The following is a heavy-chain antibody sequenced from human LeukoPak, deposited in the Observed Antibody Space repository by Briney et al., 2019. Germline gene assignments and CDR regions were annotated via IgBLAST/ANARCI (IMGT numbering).Heavy chain of an antibody. CDR1: GGSISSYY. D-gene: IGHD4-23*01. V-gene: IGHV4-59*08. Sequence: SETLSLTCTVSGGSISSYYWSWIRQPPGKGLEWIGYIYYSGSANYNPSLKSRVTISVDTSKNQFSLKLSSVTAADTAVYYCARHPSTTVVTSGAFDIWGQGTMVTVSS. J-gene: IGHJ3*02. CDR2: IYYSGSA. CDR3: ARHPSTTVVTSGAFDI.